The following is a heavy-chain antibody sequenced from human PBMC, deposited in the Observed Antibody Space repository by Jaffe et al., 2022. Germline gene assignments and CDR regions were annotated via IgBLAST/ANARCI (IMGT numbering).Heavy chain of an antibody. CDR3: AKDIGLFSPPPYYYYMDV. J-gene: IGHJ6*03. Sequence: QVQLVESGGGVVQPGGSLRLSCAASGFTFSDYGMHWVRQAPGKGLEWVAFIRYDGTNKYYADSVKGRFTISRDNSKNTLYLQMNSLRAEDTALFYCAKDIGLFSPPPYYYYMDVWGKGTTVTVSS. CDR2: IRYDGTNK. D-gene: IGHD3-16*02. V-gene: IGHV3-30*02. CDR1: GFTFSDYG.